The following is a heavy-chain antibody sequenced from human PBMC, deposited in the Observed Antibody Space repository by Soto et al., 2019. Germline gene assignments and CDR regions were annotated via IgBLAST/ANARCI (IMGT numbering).Heavy chain of an antibody. CDR3: VRRVRGYGSGMP. V-gene: IGHV3-11*03. CDR2: ISGTSTDT. J-gene: IGHJ5*02. D-gene: IGHD2-15*01. CDR1: GFAFSDYY. Sequence: PGGSLRLSCATSGFAFSDYYMSWIRQTPGKGLEWVSYISGTSTDTNYLDSVRGRFTISRDNAKNSLFLQMNSLRVEDTALYYCVRRVRGYGSGMPWG.